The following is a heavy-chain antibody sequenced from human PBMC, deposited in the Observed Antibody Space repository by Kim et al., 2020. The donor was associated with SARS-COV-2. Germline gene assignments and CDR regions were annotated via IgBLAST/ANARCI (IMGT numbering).Heavy chain of an antibody. CDR1: GDSISISYYY. D-gene: IGHD5-18*01. Sequence: SETLSLTCTVSGDSISISYYYWGWIRQPPGKGLEWIGSIYYSGSTYYKPALKSRVTISVDTSKNHFSLKLNSVTAADTAVYYCARGIYSYVPLYFDYWGQGTLVTVSA. CDR3: ARGIYSYVPLYFDY. CDR2: IYYSGST. V-gene: IGHV4-39*07. J-gene: IGHJ4*02.